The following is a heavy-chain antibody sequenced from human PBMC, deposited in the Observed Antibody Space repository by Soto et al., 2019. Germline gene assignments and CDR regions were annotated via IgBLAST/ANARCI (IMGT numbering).Heavy chain of an antibody. V-gene: IGHV3-30*18. J-gene: IGHJ4*02. CDR1: GFTFSSYG. CDR3: AKDRPDYGGNSVFDY. Sequence: LRLSCAASGFTFSSYGMHWVRQAPGKGLEWVAVISYDGSNKYYADSVKGRFTISRDNSKNTLYLQMNSLRAEDTAVYYCAKDRPDYGGNSVFDYWGQGTLVTVSS. D-gene: IGHD4-17*01. CDR2: ISYDGSNK.